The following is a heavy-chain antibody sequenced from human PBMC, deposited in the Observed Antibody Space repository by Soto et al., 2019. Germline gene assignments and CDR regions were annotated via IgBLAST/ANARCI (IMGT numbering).Heavy chain of an antibody. CDR2: IDDSGST. CDR1: GGSISTYY. V-gene: IGHV4-59*12. D-gene: IGHD6-13*01. Sequence: PSETLSLTCTVSGGSISTYYWSWIRQPPGKGLEWIGYIDDSGSTKYSPSLKSRVTISVDTSKNQFSLKLSSVTAADTAVYYCATCIAAAGDFDYWGQGTLVTVSS. J-gene: IGHJ4*02. CDR3: ATCIAAAGDFDY.